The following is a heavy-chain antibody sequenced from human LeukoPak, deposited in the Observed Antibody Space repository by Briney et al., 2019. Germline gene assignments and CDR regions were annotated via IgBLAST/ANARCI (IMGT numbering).Heavy chain of an antibody. CDR1: GSTFSSYW. Sequence: GGSLRLSCVGSGSTFSSYWMSWVRQAPGKGLEWVANIKQDESERYYVDSVKGRFTISRDNAKNSLYLQMNSLRAEDTAVYYCARDGWIAARFVDYWGQGTLVTVSS. J-gene: IGHJ4*02. D-gene: IGHD6-6*01. V-gene: IGHV3-7*01. CDR3: ARDGWIAARFVDY. CDR2: IKQDESER.